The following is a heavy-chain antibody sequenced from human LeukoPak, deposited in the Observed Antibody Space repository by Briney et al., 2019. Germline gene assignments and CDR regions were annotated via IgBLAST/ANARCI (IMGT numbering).Heavy chain of an antibody. CDR1: GGSISSYY. Sequence: SETLSLTCTVSGGSISSYYWSWIRQPPGKGLEWIGYIYYSGSTNYSHSLKSRVTISVDTSKNQFSLKLSSVTAADTAVYYCARWGSFCSSTSCYAQPIKPYYYYGMDAWGQGTTVTVSS. D-gene: IGHD2-2*01. V-gene: IGHV4-59*08. CDR3: ARWGSFCSSTSCYAQPIKPYYYYGMDA. J-gene: IGHJ6*02. CDR2: IYYSGST.